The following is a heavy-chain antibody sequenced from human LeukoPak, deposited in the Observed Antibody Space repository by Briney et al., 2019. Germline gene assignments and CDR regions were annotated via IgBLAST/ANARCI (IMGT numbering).Heavy chain of an antibody. CDR1: GGSISSYY. V-gene: IGHV4-59*01. CDR2: IYYSGST. Sequence: PSETLSLTCTVSGGSISSYYWSWIRQPPGKGLEWIGYIYYSGSTNYNPSLKSRVTISVDTSKNQFSLKLSSVTAADTAVYYCARDPDSGWYDYWGQGTLVTVSS. J-gene: IGHJ4*02. D-gene: IGHD6-19*01. CDR3: ARDPDSGWYDY.